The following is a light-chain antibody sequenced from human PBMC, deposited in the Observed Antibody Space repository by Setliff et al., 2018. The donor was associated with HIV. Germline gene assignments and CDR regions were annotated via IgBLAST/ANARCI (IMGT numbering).Light chain of an antibody. J-gene: IGLJ1*01. CDR1: SVDVGRYNL. V-gene: IGLV2-23*01. CDR3: CSNTGSNTYV. Sequence: QSALAQPPSVSGSPGQSITISCTGTSVDVGRYNLVSWYQQQPGKPPKLMIYQASKRPSGVSNRFSGSKSGNTASLTIAGLQAEDEADYYCCSNTGSNTYVFGTGTKVTVL. CDR2: QAS.